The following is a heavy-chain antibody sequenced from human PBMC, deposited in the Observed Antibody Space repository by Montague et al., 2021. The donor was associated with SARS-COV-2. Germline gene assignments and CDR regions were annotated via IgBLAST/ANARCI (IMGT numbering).Heavy chain of an antibody. CDR1: GGSISSYY. D-gene: IGHD3-10*01. Sequence: SETLSLTCTVSGGSISSYYWSWIRQPLGKGLEWIGYIYYSGSTNXNPSLKSRVTISVDTSKNQFSLKLSSVTAADTAVYYCARASITMVRGVTRWYFDLWGRGTLVTVSS. CDR3: ARASITMVRGVTRWYFDL. J-gene: IGHJ2*01. V-gene: IGHV4-59*13. CDR2: IYYSGST.